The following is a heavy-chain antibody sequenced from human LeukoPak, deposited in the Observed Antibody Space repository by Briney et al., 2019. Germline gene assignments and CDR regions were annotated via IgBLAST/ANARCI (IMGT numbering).Heavy chain of an antibody. Sequence: SQTLSLTCSVSGGSLSSSAYHCSWFRQHPGKGLEWIGYIYYTGRTYYSPSLKSRVTISVDTSKNQFSLKLTSVTAADTAVYYCARGEMATTYYFDYWGQGTLVTVSS. D-gene: IGHD5-24*01. V-gene: IGHV4-31*03. CDR3: ARGEMATTYYFDY. CDR2: IYYTGRT. J-gene: IGHJ4*02. CDR1: GGSLSSSAYH.